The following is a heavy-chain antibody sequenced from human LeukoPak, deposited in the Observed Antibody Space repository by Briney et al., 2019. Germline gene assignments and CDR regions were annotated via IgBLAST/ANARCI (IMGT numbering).Heavy chain of an antibody. J-gene: IGHJ4*02. CDR3: ARSSRDALDY. CDR1: GFTFSSYA. Sequence: PGGSLRLSCAASGFTFSSYAMHWVRQAPGKGLEWVAVISYDGSNKYYADSVKGRFTISRGNSKNTLYLQMNSLRAEDTAVYYCARSSRDALDYWGQGTLVTVSS. CDR2: ISYDGSNK. D-gene: IGHD2-2*01. V-gene: IGHV3-30-3*01.